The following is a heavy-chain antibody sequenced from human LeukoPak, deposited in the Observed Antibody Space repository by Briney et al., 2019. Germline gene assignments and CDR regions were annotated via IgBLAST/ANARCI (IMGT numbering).Heavy chain of an antibody. D-gene: IGHD3-22*01. Sequence: GGSLRLSCAASGFTFSSYAMSWVRQGPGKGLEWVALISYDGSNKYYVDSVKGRFTISRDNSRNTLYLQMNSLRAEDTAVYYCATHYYDSGGYYSPDYRGQGTLVTVSS. V-gene: IGHV3-30*04. CDR3: ATHYYDSGGYYSPDY. J-gene: IGHJ4*02. CDR1: GFTFSSYA. CDR2: ISYDGSNK.